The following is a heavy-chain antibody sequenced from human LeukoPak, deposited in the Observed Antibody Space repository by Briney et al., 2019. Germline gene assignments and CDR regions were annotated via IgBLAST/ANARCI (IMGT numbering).Heavy chain of an antibody. CDR2: ITAYNNQA. CDR1: GYSFTTHG. V-gene: IGHV1-18*01. CDR3: ARVWIAAGRPDDYYYSYMDV. J-gene: IGHJ6*03. Sequence: ASVKVSCTTSGYSFTTHGISWVRQAPGQGLEWLGWITAYNNQAYYAQKLQGRVTLTTDTSTSTAYMDLRSLRSDDTAMYYCARVWIAAGRPDDYYYSYMDVWGKGTTVTVSS. D-gene: IGHD6-6*01.